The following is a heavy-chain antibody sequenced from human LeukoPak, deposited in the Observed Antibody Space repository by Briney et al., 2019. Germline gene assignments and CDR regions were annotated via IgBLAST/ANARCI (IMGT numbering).Heavy chain of an antibody. Sequence: GGSLRLSCAASGFTFAKYAMAWVRQAPGKGLQWVSAITGSGGNTYYTDSVKGRFTISRDNSKNTLYLEMNSLRAEDTAVYYCAKDSSSYDWGYMDVWGKGTTVTISS. CDR3: AKDSSSYDWGYMDV. CDR2: ITGSGGNT. D-gene: IGHD3-22*01. CDR1: GFTFAKYA. J-gene: IGHJ6*03. V-gene: IGHV3-23*01.